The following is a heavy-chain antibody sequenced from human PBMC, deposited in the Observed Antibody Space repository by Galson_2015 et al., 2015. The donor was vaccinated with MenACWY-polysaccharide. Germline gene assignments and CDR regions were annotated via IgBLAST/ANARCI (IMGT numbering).Heavy chain of an antibody. Sequence: SETLSLTCAVYGGSFSGYYWSWIRQPPGKGLEWIGEINHSGSTNYNPSLKSRVTISVDTSKNQFSLKLSSVTAADTAVYYCARTTWVGGSYRRVDAFDIWGQGTMVTVSS. CDR2: INHSGST. J-gene: IGHJ3*02. D-gene: IGHD1-26*01. CDR1: GGSFSGYY. CDR3: ARTTWVGGSYRRVDAFDI. V-gene: IGHV4-34*01.